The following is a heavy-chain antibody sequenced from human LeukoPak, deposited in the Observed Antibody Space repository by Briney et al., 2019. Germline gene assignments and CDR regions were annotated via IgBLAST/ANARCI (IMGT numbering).Heavy chain of an antibody. Sequence: SETLSLTCTVSGGSISSPSYYWGWIRQPPGKGLEWIGSIYYSGSTYYNPSLKSRVTISVDKSKNHFSLKLSSVTAADTAVYYCARHSYYYDSSDFYYFFDYWGQGTLVTVSS. V-gene: IGHV4-39*01. J-gene: IGHJ4*02. D-gene: IGHD3-22*01. CDR3: ARHSYYYDSSDFYYFFDY. CDR1: GGSISSPSYY. CDR2: IYYSGST.